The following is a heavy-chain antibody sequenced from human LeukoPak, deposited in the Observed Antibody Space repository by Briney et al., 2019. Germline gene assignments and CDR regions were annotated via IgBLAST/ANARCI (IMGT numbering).Heavy chain of an antibody. D-gene: IGHD1-7*01. J-gene: IGHJ5*02. CDR1: GYSENFYG. Sequence: ASVKVSCKTSGYSENFYGITWVRQVAGQGLEWMGWISAQHGQTEYAPNSQDRVTMTTDTYTNTAYMELRSLRSDDTAVYYCARDAGDPRQYNWDYRLSNWFDPWGQGTLVTVSS. CDR2: ISAQHGQT. CDR3: ARDAGDPRQYNWDYRLSNWFDP. V-gene: IGHV1-18*01.